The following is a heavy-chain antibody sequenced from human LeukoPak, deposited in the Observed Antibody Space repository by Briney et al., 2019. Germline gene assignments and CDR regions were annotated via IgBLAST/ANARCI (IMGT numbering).Heavy chain of an antibody. CDR2: ISGSGDTT. Sequence: GGSLRLSCAASGFTFSSYGMTWVRQAPGKGLEWVSIISGSGDTTYYADSVKGRFTISRDNSKNTLYLQMNSLRVDDTAVYYCAKGFGVVIMPFDYWGQGTLVTVSS. J-gene: IGHJ4*02. D-gene: IGHD3-3*01. CDR3: AKGFGVVIMPFDY. V-gene: IGHV3-23*01. CDR1: GFTFSSYG.